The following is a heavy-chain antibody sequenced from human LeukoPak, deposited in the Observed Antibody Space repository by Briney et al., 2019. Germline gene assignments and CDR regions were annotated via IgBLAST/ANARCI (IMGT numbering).Heavy chain of an antibody. CDR2: ISGSGGST. Sequence: GGSLRLSCAASGFTFSSYAMSWVRQAPGKGLEWVSAISGSGGSTYYADSVKGRFTISRDNSKDTLYMQMNSLRAEDTAVHYCAKGFGSSTPYRAYFDHWGQGTLVTVSS. J-gene: IGHJ4*02. CDR1: GFTFSSYA. D-gene: IGHD1-26*01. CDR3: AKGFGSSTPYRAYFDH. V-gene: IGHV3-23*01.